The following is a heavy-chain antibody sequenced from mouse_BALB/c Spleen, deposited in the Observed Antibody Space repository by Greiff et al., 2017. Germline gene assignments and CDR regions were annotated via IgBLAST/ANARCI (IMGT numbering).Heavy chain of an antibody. D-gene: IGHD1-1*01. V-gene: IGHV5-6-3*01. CDR2: INSNGGST. CDR1: GFTFSSYG. J-gene: IGHJ2*01. Sequence: EVKLMDSGGGLVQPGGSLKLSCAASGFTFSSYGMSWVRQTPDKRLELVATINSNGGSTYYPDSVKGRFTISRDNAKNTLYLQMSSLKSEDTAMYYCARDYYGSSYYFDYWGQGTTLTVSS. CDR3: ARDYYGSSYYFDY.